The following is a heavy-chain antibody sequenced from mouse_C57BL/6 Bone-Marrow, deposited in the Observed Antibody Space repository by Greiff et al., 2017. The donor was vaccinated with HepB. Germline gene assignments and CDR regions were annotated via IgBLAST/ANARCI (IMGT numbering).Heavy chain of an antibody. J-gene: IGHJ1*03. Sequence: QVQLQQSGAELVRPGASVTLSCKASGYTFTDYEMHWVKQTPVHGLEWIGAIDPETGGTAYNQKFKGKAILTADKSSSTAYMELRSLTSEDSAVYYCTFPYYRVLYWYFDVWGTGTTVTGSS. D-gene: IGHD2-12*01. CDR2: IDPETGGT. CDR3: TFPYYRVLYWYFDV. CDR1: GYTFTDYE. V-gene: IGHV1-15*01.